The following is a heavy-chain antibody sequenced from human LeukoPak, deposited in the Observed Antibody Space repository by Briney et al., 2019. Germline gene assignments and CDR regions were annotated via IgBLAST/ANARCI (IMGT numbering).Heavy chain of an antibody. CDR2: IYYSGST. Sequence: SETLSLTCIVSGASVSSYFWSWIRQPPGKGLEYIGNIYYSGSTNYNPSLKSRVTISLDTSKNQFSLKLSSATAADTAVYYCATTQQWLAFDYWGQGILVTVSS. V-gene: IGHV4-59*02. CDR3: ATTQQWLAFDY. D-gene: IGHD5-12*01. J-gene: IGHJ4*02. CDR1: GASVSSYF.